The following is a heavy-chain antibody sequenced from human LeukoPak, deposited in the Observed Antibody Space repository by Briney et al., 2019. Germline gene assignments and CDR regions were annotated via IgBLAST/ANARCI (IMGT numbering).Heavy chain of an antibody. Sequence: PGGSLRLSCAVSGLTVSTNYMNWVRQAPGKGLEWVSVVYSGGITNYADSVKGRFTISRDNSKNTLYLQMNSLRAEDTAVYYCAKVVRWLQSFDYWGQGTLVTVSS. CDR2: VYSGGIT. J-gene: IGHJ4*02. D-gene: IGHD5-24*01. CDR1: GLTVSTNY. V-gene: IGHV3-53*05. CDR3: AKVVRWLQSFDY.